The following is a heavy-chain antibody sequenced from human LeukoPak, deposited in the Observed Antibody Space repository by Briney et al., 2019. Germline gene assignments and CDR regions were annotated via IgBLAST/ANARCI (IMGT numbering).Heavy chain of an antibody. J-gene: IGHJ4*02. CDR3: ATNTDYRFDY. Sequence: GGSLRLSCATSGFPFSAHWMSWVRQAPGKGLEWVANIEKDGSDIHYADSVRGRFTISRDNTQTSQWLQMNSLRVEDTAIYYCATNTDYRFDYWGQGILVAVSS. CDR1: GFPFSAHW. D-gene: IGHD3-16*01. CDR2: IEKDGSDI. V-gene: IGHV3-7*01.